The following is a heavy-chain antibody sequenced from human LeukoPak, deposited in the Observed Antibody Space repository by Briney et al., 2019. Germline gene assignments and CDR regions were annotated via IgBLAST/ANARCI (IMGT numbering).Heavy chain of an antibody. D-gene: IGHD4-17*01. J-gene: IGHJ4*02. CDR3: ARHAPMTTVTTPYFDY. CDR2: IYYSGST. V-gene: IGHV4-59*08. Sequence: PSETLSLTCTVSGGSISSYYWSWIRQPPGKGLEGIGYIYYSGSTNYNPSLKSRVTISVDTSKNQFSLKLSSVTAADTAVYYCARHAPMTTVTTPYFDYWGQGTLVTVSS. CDR1: GGSISSYY.